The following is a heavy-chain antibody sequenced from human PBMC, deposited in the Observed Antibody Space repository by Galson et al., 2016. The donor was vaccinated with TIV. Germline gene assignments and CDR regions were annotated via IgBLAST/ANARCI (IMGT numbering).Heavy chain of an antibody. V-gene: IGHV1-2*02. J-gene: IGHJ6*02. CDR2: INPNGDDT. CDR1: GYPFTAYY. Sequence: SVKVSCKASGYPFTAYYIHWVRQAPGQGPEWMGWINPNGDDTNYAPRFQGRVSMTRDTSISQAYMELSRLRSDDTAVFFCARGFNYGFDFYYGMDVWGQGTTVTVSS. D-gene: IGHD5-18*01. CDR3: ARGFNYGFDFYYGMDV.